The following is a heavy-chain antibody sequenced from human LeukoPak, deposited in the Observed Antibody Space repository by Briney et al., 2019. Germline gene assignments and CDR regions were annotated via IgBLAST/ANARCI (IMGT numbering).Heavy chain of an antibody. J-gene: IGHJ4*02. V-gene: IGHV3-33*03. CDR2: IWYDGSNK. Sequence: GGSLRLSCAASGFTFSSYGMHWVRQAPGKGLEWVAVIWYDGSNKYYADSVKGRFTVSKDNAKNTVYLQMNSLRAEDTAVYYCVSFYGTYWGRGTLVTVSS. CDR1: GFTFSSYG. D-gene: IGHD2/OR15-2a*01. CDR3: VSFYGTY.